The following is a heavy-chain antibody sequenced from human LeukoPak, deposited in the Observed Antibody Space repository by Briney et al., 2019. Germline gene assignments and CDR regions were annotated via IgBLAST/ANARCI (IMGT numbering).Heavy chain of an antibody. V-gene: IGHV4-61*08. J-gene: IGHJ6*04. CDR3: ASPYSSSWYSPYYYYGMDV. CDR1: GGSVSSGDYY. Sequence: SETLSLTCTVSGGSVSSGDYYWSWIRQPPGKGLEWIGYIYNSGITNYNPSLKSRVTISVDTSKNQFSLKLSSVTAADTAVYYCASPYSSSWYSPYYYYGMDVWGKGTTVTVSS. CDR2: IYNSGIT. D-gene: IGHD6-13*01.